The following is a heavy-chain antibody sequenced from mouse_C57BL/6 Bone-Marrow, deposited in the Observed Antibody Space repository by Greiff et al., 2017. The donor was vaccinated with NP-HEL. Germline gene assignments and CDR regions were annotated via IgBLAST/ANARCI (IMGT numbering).Heavy chain of an antibody. D-gene: IGHD2-4*01. Sequence: QVQLQQPGAELVKPGASVKMSCKASGYTFTSYWITWVKQRPGQGLEWIGDIYPGSGSTNYNEKFKSKATLTVDKSSRTAYMQLSSLTSEDSAVYYCARGRDYWFAYWGQGILVTVSA. CDR2: IYPGSGST. CDR1: GYTFTSYW. J-gene: IGHJ3*01. CDR3: ARGRDYWFAY. V-gene: IGHV1-55*01.